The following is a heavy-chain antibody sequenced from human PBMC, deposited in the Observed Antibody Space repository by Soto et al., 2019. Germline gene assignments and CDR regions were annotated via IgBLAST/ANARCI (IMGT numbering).Heavy chain of an antibody. Sequence: SETLSLTCTVSGGSISSEYYHWTWIRQAPGKGLEWIGYIHYSGSVHYNPSLQSRLTMSVDTSKNLFSLKLSSVTAADTAVYFCAREDDGGDRDYYGLDVWGQGPTVTVSS. CDR2: IHYSGSV. D-gene: IGHD2-21*02. CDR3: AREDDGGDRDYYGLDV. J-gene: IGHJ6*02. CDR1: GGSISSEYYH. V-gene: IGHV4-30-4*01.